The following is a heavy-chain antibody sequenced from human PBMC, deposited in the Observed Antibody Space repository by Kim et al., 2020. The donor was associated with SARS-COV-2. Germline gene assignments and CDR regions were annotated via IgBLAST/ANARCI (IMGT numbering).Heavy chain of an antibody. V-gene: IGHV4-39*01. CDR3: ASLRYVDWLSPPFMDY. Sequence: SLKSRVTISVDTSKNQFSLKLSSVTAADTAVYYCASLRYVDWLSPPFMDYWGQGTLVTVSS. D-gene: IGHD3-9*01. J-gene: IGHJ4*02.